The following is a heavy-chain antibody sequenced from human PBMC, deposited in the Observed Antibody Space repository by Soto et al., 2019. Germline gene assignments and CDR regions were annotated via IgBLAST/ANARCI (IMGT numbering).Heavy chain of an antibody. J-gene: IGHJ6*02. CDR3: AREYTAWPLAYGLDV. Sequence: GSLRLSCAASGFTFSSYGMHWVRQAPGKGLEWVSSISSRSDIYYADSVKGRFTISRDNAKNSVSLQMNSLRAEDTAVYYCAREYTAWPLAYGLDVWGQGTTVTVSS. V-gene: IGHV3-21*01. CDR1: GFTFSSYG. CDR2: ISSRSDI. D-gene: IGHD2-2*02.